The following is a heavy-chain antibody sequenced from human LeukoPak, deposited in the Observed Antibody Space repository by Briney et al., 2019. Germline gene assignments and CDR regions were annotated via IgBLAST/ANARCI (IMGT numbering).Heavy chain of an antibody. D-gene: IGHD3-22*01. J-gene: IGHJ4*02. CDR2: FDPEDGET. Sequence: ASVKVSCKVSGYTLTELSMHWVRQAPGKGLEWMGGFDPEDGETIYAQKFQGRVTMTEDTSTDTAYMELRSLRSDDTAVYYCARGYYDSSGYLDYWGQGTLVTVSS. CDR3: ARGYYDSSGYLDY. CDR1: GYTLTELS. V-gene: IGHV1-24*01.